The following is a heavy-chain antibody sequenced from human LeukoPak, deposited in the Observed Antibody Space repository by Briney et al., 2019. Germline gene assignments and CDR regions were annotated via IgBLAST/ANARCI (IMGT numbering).Heavy chain of an antibody. CDR2: ISGSGGCT. CDR3: AKDREVGGTTTVTIDY. Sequence: PGGSLRLSRAASGFTFSSYGMSWVRQAPGKGLEWVSAISGSGGCTYYADSVKGRFTISRDNSKNTLYLQMNSLRAEDTAVYYCAKDREVGGTTTVTIDYWGQGTLVTVSS. J-gene: IGHJ4*02. D-gene: IGHD4-17*01. CDR1: GFTFSSYG. V-gene: IGHV3-23*01.